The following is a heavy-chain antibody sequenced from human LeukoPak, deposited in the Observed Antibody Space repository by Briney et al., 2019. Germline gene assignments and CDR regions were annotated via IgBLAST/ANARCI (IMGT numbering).Heavy chain of an antibody. Sequence: GGSLRLSCAASGFTFSSYWMSWVRQAPGKGLEWVANIKQDGSEKYYVDSVKGRFTISRDNAKNSLYLQMNSLRAEDTAVYYCARDGPVAVIGYYYYYMDVWGKGTTVTVSS. V-gene: IGHV3-7*01. CDR1: GFTFSSYW. D-gene: IGHD6-19*01. CDR2: IKQDGSEK. J-gene: IGHJ6*03. CDR3: ARDGPVAVIGYYYYYMDV.